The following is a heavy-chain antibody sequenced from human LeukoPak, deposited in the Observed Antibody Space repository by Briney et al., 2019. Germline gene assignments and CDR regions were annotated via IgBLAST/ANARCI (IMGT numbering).Heavy chain of an antibody. D-gene: IGHD3-22*01. J-gene: IGHJ4*02. V-gene: IGHV4-39*07. CDR1: GFSISSSRYY. CDR2: IYYSGST. Sequence: SETLSLTCTVSGFSISSSRYYWGGIRQPPGKDLERIGSIYYSGSTYYNPSLMSRVTISVETSKKQFSLKLSSVTAADTAVYYCARDWCSSGYYYVGDYWGQGTLVSDSS. CDR3: ARDWCSSGYYYVGDY.